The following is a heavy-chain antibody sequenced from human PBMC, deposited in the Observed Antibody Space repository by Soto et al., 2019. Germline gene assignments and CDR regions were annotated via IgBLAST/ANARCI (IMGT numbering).Heavy chain of an antibody. D-gene: IGHD3-9*01. Sequence: QLQLQESGPGLVKPSETLSLTCTVSGGSISSSSYYWGWIRQPPGKGLEWIGSIHYSGSTYYNPSLKSPVTISEDTSKNQFPLKMSSVTAADTAVYYCARHDWAKPFDYWGQGTLVTVSS. J-gene: IGHJ4*02. CDR2: IHYSGST. CDR3: ARHDWAKPFDY. CDR1: GGSISSSSYY. V-gene: IGHV4-39*01.